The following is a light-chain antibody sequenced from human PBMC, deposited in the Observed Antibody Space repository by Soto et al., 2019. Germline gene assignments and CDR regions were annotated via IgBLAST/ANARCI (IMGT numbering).Light chain of an antibody. V-gene: IGKV1D-12*01. Sequence: DIQMTQSPSSVSASIGDKVTITCRASQGISNWLAWYQQKPGNTPKLLIYAASSLQSGVPSRFSGSGSGTDFTLTISSLQPEDFAAYFCQQANSFPFTFGGGTKVEIK. CDR3: QQANSFPFT. CDR2: AAS. CDR1: QGISNW. J-gene: IGKJ4*01.